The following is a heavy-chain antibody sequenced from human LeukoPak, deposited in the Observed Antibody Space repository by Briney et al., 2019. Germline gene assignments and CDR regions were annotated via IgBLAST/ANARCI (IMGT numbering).Heavy chain of an antibody. CDR1: GFNFISFA. V-gene: IGHV1-58*01. J-gene: IGHJ4*02. D-gene: IGHD4/OR15-4a*01. Sequence: ASVKVSCKASGFNFISFAVQWVRQTRGQRPEWIGWIVVGSGNTEYAQKFQERVTITRDMSTNTAYMELSSLRSDDAAMYYCATSKSANYYSWGQGTLVTVSS. CDR3: ATSKSANYYS. CDR2: IVVGSGNT.